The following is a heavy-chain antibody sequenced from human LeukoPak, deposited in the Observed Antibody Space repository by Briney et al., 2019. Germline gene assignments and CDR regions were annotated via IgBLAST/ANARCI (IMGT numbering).Heavy chain of an antibody. V-gene: IGHV4-34*01. Sequence: NDSGSTNSNSSLRSRVAISLDTSKSQFSLRLTSVTAADTAVYYCARGQYCSTTTCYSARRYFDFWGQGTLVTVSS. J-gene: IGHJ4*02. D-gene: IGHD2-2*01. CDR3: ARGQYCSTTTCYSARRYFDF. CDR2: NDSGST.